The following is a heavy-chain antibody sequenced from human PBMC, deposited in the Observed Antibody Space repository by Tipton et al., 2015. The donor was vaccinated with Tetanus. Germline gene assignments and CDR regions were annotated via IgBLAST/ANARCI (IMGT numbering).Heavy chain of an antibody. CDR3: ASWWAGHIVVVTAIEY. J-gene: IGHJ4*02. CDR2: ISSSGSTI. D-gene: IGHD2-21*02. Sequence: SLRLSCAASGFTFSDYYMSWIRQAPGKGLEWVSYISSSGSTIYYADSVKGRFTISRDNAKNSLYLQMNSLRAEDTAVYYCASWWAGHIVVVTAIEYWGQGTLVTVSS. V-gene: IGHV3-11*01. CDR1: GFTFSDYY.